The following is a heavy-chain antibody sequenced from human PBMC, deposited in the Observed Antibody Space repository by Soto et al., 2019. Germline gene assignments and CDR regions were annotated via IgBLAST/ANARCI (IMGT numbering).Heavy chain of an antibody. CDR3: AKDPLTYDSSGYFDY. CDR1: GFTFSSYW. J-gene: IGHJ4*02. V-gene: IGHV3-43*01. CDR2: ISWDGGST. D-gene: IGHD3-22*01. Sequence: GGSLRLSCAASGFTFSSYWMHWVRQAPGKGLEWVSLISWDGGSTYYADSVKGRFTISRDNSKNSLYLQMNSLRTEDTALYYCAKDPLTYDSSGYFDYWGQGTLVTVSS.